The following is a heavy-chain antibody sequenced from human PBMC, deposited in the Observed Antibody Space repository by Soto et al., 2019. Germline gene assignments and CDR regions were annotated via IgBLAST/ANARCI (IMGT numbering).Heavy chain of an antibody. CDR2: IKQDGSEK. J-gene: IGHJ6*03. V-gene: IGHV3-7*01. CDR3: ARDDTVTTGYYYYYYMDV. D-gene: IGHD4-4*01. Sequence: GSLRLSCAASGFTFSSYWMSWVRQAPGKGLEWVANIKQDGSEKYYVDSVKGRFTISRDNAKNSLYLQMNSLRAEDTAVYYCARDDTVTTGYYYYYYMDVWGKGTTVTVSS. CDR1: GFTFSSYW.